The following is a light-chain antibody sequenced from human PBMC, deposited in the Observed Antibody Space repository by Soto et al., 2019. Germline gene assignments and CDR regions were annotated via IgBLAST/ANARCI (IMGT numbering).Light chain of an antibody. V-gene: IGKV1-39*01. CDR3: QQGYSSHALP. Sequence: IQMPQSPSSLSASVGDRVTISCRASQTISTYLHWYQHKPGRAPRLLISDVSTLQSGVPGRFRGSGSETEFTLTITYLQPEDFATYYCQQGYSSHALPFGGGTKVDNK. J-gene: IGKJ4*01. CDR1: QTISTY. CDR2: DVS.